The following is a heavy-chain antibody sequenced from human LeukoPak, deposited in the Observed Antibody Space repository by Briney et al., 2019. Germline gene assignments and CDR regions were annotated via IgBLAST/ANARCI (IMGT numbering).Heavy chain of an antibody. CDR1: GFTFDDYA. Sequence: SLRLSCAASGFTFDDYAMHWVRQAPGKGLEWVSGISWNSGSIGYADSVKGRFTISRDNAKNSLYLQMNSLRAEDTALYYCAKGKNRKTNYFDYWGQGTLVTVSS. J-gene: IGHJ4*02. D-gene: IGHD1-1*01. CDR3: AKGKNRKTNYFDY. CDR2: ISWNSGSI. V-gene: IGHV3-9*01.